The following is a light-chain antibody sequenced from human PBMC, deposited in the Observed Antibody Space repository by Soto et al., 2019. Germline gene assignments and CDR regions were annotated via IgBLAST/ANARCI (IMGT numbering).Light chain of an antibody. J-gene: IGLJ3*02. CDR1: SSNIGSNT. V-gene: IGLV1-44*01. CDR3: AAWDDSLNGWV. Sequence: QSVLTQPPSASGTPGQRVTIPCSGSSSNIGSNTVNWYQQLPGTAHKLLIYSNNQRPSGVPDRFSGAKSGTADSLAISGLQSEDEADYYGAAWDDSLNGWVFGGGTKLTVL. CDR2: SNN.